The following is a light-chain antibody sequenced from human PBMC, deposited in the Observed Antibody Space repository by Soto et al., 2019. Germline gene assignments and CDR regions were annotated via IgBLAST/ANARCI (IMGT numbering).Light chain of an antibody. J-gene: IGLJ1*01. CDR1: SSDVGGSKY. V-gene: IGLV2-14*01. Sequence: QSALTQPASVSGSPGQSITISCTGTSSDVGGSKYVSWYQQLPGKAPKLMIYEVSNRPSGVSNRFSGSKSGNTASLTVSGLQAEDEADYYCSSFTSSSTLYVFGTGTQLTVL. CDR3: SSFTSSSTLYV. CDR2: EVS.